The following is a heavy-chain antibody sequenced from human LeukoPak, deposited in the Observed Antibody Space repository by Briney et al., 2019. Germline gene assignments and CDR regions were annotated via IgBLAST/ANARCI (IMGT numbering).Heavy chain of an antibody. J-gene: IGHJ4*02. V-gene: IGHV1-2*02. CDR2: INPNNGDT. D-gene: IGHD2-21*01. CDR3: ASYPRSIPTPPFDY. Sequence: ASVKVSCKASGFTFTAQYMHWVRQAPGQGLEWMGWINPNNGDTKYAQSFLGRVTMTRDTSTTTAYVELSSLRSDDAAVYFCASYPRSIPTPPFDYWGQGTLVTVSS. CDR1: GFTFTAQY.